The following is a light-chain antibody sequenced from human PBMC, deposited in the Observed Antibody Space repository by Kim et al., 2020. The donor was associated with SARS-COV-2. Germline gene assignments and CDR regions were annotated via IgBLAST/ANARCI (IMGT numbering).Light chain of an antibody. CDR3: NSRDSSGNRPYVV. CDR2: GKN. CDR1: SLRSYY. J-gene: IGLJ2*01. V-gene: IGLV3-19*01. Sequence: SSELTQDPAVSVALGQTVRITCQGDSLRSYYASWYQQKPGQAPVLVIYGKNNRPSGIPDRFSGSSSGNTASLTITGAQAEDEADYYCNSRDSSGNRPYVVFGGGTQLTVL.